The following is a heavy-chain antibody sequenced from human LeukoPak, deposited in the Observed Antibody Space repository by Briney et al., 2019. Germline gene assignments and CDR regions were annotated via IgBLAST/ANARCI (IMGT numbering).Heavy chain of an antibody. CDR2: ISANSGDT. CDR1: GYTFTING. Sequence: ASVKVSCKASGYTFTINGISWVRQAPGRGLEWMGWISANSGDTIYAEKFHGRVTLTRDTSTGTAYMELNSLTYDDTAVYYCARDRWYAVDYWGQGTLVTVSS. D-gene: IGHD6-13*01. J-gene: IGHJ4*02. V-gene: IGHV1-18*01. CDR3: ARDRWYAVDY.